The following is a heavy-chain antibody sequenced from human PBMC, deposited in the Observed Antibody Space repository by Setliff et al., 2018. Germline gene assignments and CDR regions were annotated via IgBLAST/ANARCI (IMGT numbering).Heavy chain of an antibody. J-gene: IGHJ3*02. CDR2: IYYSGSA. CDR1: GGSISSYY. Sequence: SETLSLTCTVSGGSISSYYWSWIRQPPGKGLEWIGYIYYSGSANYNPSLKSRVTISVDTSKNQFSLKLSSVTAADTAVYYCARGGNDYKWGAFDIWGQGTMITVSS. D-gene: IGHD4-4*01. CDR3: ARGGNDYKWGAFDI. V-gene: IGHV4-59*01.